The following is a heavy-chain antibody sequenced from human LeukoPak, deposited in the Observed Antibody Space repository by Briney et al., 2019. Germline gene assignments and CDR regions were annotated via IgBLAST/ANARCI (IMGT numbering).Heavy chain of an antibody. D-gene: IGHD4-17*01. J-gene: IGHJ4*02. CDR1: GFTFSSYA. CDR3: ARPPSKYGPFDY. V-gene: IGHV3-30-3*01. Sequence: GGSLRLSCAASGFTFSSYAMHWVRQAPGKGLEWVAVISYDGSNKYYADSVKGRFTISRDNSKNTLYLQMNSLRAEDTAVYYRARPPSKYGPFDYWGQGTLVTVSS. CDR2: ISYDGSNK.